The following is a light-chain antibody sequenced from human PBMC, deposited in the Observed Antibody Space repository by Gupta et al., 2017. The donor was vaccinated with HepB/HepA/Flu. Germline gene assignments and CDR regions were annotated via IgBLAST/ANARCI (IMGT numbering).Light chain of an antibody. CDR1: QSRRHSNGYNH. CDR3: MQALQTPLT. Sequence: DIVMTHSPLSLPVTPGEPASISCRSSQSRRHSNGYNHLDWYLQKPGQAPQVLIYWGSNRAYGVPDRFSGSGSGTDFTLRISRVEAEDVGVYYCMQALQTPLTFGGGTKVEIK. V-gene: IGKV2-28*01. CDR2: WGS. J-gene: IGKJ4*01.